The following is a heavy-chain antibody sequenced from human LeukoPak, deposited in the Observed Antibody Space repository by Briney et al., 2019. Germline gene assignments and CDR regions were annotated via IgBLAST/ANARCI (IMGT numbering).Heavy chain of an antibody. Sequence: GGSLRLSCAASGFPFSGYDVHWVPQARGRGLEWVGVIRSDGSDKYYATSVKARFTISRDNSKNPVFLQMNSLRAEDTAVYYCAKDIAAAGGPCAYWGRGTLVTVSS. CDR3: AKDIAAAGGPCAY. CDR1: GFPFSGYD. CDR2: IRSDGSDK. D-gene: IGHD6-13*01. J-gene: IGHJ4*02. V-gene: IGHV3-30*02.